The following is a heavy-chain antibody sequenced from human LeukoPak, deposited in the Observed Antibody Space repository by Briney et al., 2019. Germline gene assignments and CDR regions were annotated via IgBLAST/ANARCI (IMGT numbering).Heavy chain of an antibody. Sequence: GGSLRLSCAASGFSFSGSEMQWVRQAAGKGLEWVGRIRSKANSYATAYATSVKGRFTISRDDSKNTAYLQMNSLKTEDTAVYYCTRGREYTYGIDYWGQGTLVTVSS. D-gene: IGHD5-18*01. J-gene: IGHJ4*02. CDR1: GFSFSGSE. CDR2: IRSKANSYAT. V-gene: IGHV3-73*01. CDR3: TRGREYTYGIDY.